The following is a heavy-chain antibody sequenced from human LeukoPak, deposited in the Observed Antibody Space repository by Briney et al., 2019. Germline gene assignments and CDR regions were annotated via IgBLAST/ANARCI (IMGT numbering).Heavy chain of an antibody. Sequence: ASVNVSCKASGYTFTSYDINWVRQAPGQGLESMGWMNPNSGNTAYAQKFQGRVTMTRNTSKSTAYMELSSLRSDDTAVYYCARESGFYASGSRFWGQGTLVIVSS. V-gene: IGHV1-8*01. CDR1: GYTFTSYD. CDR3: ARESGFYASGSRF. J-gene: IGHJ4*02. D-gene: IGHD3-10*01. CDR2: MNPNSGNT.